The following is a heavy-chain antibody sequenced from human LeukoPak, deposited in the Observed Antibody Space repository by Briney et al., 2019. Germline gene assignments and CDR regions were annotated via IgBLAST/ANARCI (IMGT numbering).Heavy chain of an antibody. CDR3: AKHRGSSGADARPAEY. V-gene: IGHV3-23*01. Sequence: GGSLRLSCAASGFTFSRYWMSWVRQAPGKGLEWVSTVSSSGSYTYYADSVKGRFTISRDNSRNTVYLEVNSLRAEDTAVYYCAKHRGSSGADARPAEYWGQGTLVTVSS. D-gene: IGHD5-12*01. CDR2: VSSSGSYT. CDR1: GFTFSRYW. J-gene: IGHJ4*02.